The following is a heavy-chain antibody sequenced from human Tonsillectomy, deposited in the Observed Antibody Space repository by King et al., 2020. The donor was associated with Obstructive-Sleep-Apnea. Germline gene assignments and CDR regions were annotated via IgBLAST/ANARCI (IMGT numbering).Heavy chain of an antibody. CDR3: ARDSSSFPFDY. V-gene: IGHV4-59*01. Sequence: QLQESGPGLVKPSETLSLTCTVSGGSISSYYWSWIRQPPGKGLEWIGYIYYSGSTHYNPSLQSRVTISVDTSKTKFSLKLSPVTAADTAVYYCARDSSSFPFDYWGQGTLVTVSS. J-gene: IGHJ4*02. D-gene: IGHD6-13*01. CDR1: GGSISSYY. CDR2: IYYSGST.